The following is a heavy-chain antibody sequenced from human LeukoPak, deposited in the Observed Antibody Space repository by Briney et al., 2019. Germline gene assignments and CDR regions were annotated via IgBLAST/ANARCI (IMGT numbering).Heavy chain of an antibody. V-gene: IGHV1-2*02. CDR3: ARDHGSGRGYFDY. CDR2: INPNSGGT. J-gene: IGHJ4*02. D-gene: IGHD3-10*01. Sequence: ASVKVSCKASGYTFTGYYMHWVRQAPRQGLEWMGWINPNSGGTNYAQKFQGRVTMTRDTSISTAYMELSRLRSDDTAVYYCARDHGSGRGYFDYWGQGTLVTVSS. CDR1: GYTFTGYY.